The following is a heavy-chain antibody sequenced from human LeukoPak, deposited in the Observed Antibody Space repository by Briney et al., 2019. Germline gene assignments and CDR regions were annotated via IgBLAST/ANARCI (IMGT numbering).Heavy chain of an antibody. CDR2: IYYSGST. Sequence: SETLSLTCTVSGYSISSGYFWGWIRQSPGKGLEWIGYIYYSGSTNYNPSLKSRVSISVDTPKNQFSLKLSSVTAADTAVYYCARVIAVAGAGYFYMDVWGKGTTVTVSS. D-gene: IGHD6-19*01. J-gene: IGHJ6*03. CDR1: GYSISSGYF. V-gene: IGHV4-61*01. CDR3: ARVIAVAGAGYFYMDV.